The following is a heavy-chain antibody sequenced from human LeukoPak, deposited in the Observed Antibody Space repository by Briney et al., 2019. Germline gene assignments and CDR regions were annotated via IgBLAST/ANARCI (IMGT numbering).Heavy chain of an antibody. CDR1: GFTFSSYS. CDR2: ISSSRSYI. J-gene: IGHJ3*02. CDR3: ARQRCGGDCYSGAFDI. V-gene: IGHV3-21*01. D-gene: IGHD2-21*02. Sequence: GGSLRLSCAASGFTFSSYSMNWVRQAPGKGLEWVSFISSSRSYIYYADSVKGRFTISRDNAKNSLYLQMNSLRDEDTALYYCARQRCGGDCYSGAFDIWGQGTMVTVSS.